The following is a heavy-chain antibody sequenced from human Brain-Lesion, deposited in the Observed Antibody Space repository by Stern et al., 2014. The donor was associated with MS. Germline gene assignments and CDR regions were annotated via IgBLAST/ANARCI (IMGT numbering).Heavy chain of an antibody. V-gene: IGHV4-4*02. J-gene: IGHJ4*02. CDR2: SDHSGSP. Sequence: QVQLQESGPGLVKPSGTLSLTCAVSGGSISSSNWWSWVRQSPGKGLEWIGESDHSGSPIYNPSLKSRVTVSVDKSKNRLPLNLRSVTAADTAVYFCARFPASRPHVFDSWGQGTLVTVSS. CDR1: GGSISSSNW. CDR3: ARFPASRPHVFDS. D-gene: IGHD6-13*01.